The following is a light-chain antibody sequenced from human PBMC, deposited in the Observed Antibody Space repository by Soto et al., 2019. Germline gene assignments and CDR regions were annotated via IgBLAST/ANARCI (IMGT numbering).Light chain of an antibody. Sequence: VLTQSPGTLSSSPGERSTLSCRASQSVSSTYLAWYQHKPGQAPRLLIYATSSRATGNPDRFGGSGSGTDFTLTITRLEPEDFAVYYCQQYGASSWTFGQGTKVDIK. CDR2: ATS. V-gene: IGKV3-20*01. CDR1: QSVSSTY. J-gene: IGKJ1*01. CDR3: QQYGASSWT.